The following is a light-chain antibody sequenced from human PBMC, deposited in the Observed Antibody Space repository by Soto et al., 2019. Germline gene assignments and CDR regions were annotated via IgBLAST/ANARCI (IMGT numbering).Light chain of an antibody. CDR3: QHYDDSLYT. CDR1: QTVSSSY. V-gene: IGKV3-20*01. J-gene: IGKJ2*01. Sequence: EIVLTQSPGTLSLSPGERATLSCRASQTVSSSYLAWYQQKPGQAPRLLIYGASSRATGIPDRFSGSGSGTDFTLTISRLEPEDFAVYYCQHYDDSLYTFGQGTKVEIK. CDR2: GAS.